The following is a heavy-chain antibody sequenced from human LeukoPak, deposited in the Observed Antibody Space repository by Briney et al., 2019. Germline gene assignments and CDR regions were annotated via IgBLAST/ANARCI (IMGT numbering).Heavy chain of an antibody. J-gene: IGHJ4*02. CDR2: FDPEDGET. D-gene: IGHD6-13*01. Sequence: ASVNVSCKVSGYTLTELSMHWVRQAPGEGLEWMGGFDPEDGETIYAQKFQGRVTMTEDTSTDTAYMELSSLRSEDTAVYYCATGGVRIAAAGLDYWGQGTLVTVSS. CDR1: GYTLTELS. CDR3: ATGGVRIAAAGLDY. V-gene: IGHV1-24*01.